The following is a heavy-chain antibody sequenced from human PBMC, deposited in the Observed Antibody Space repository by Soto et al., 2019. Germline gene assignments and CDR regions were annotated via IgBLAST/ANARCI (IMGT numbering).Heavy chain of an antibody. CDR1: GGTFSSYT. Sequence: ASVKVSCKASGGTFSSYTISWVRQAPGQGLEWMGRIIPILGITNYAQKFQGRVTMTADTSTSTVYMELSSLRSEDTAVYYCARVFNSGWYPPYFQHWGQGTLVTVSS. CDR3: ARVFNSGWYPPYFQH. J-gene: IGHJ1*01. V-gene: IGHV1-69*02. D-gene: IGHD6-19*01. CDR2: IIPILGIT.